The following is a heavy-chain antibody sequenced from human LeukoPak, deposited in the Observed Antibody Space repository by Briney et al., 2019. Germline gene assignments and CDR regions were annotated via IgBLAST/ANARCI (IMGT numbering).Heavy chain of an antibody. CDR1: GGSISSSGYY. V-gene: IGHV4-39*07. Sequence: SETLSLTCTVSGGSISSSGYYWGWIRQPPGKGLEWIGSMYYSGSTYYNPSLKSRVTISVDTSKNQFSLKLSSVTAADTAVYYCARETSQKGAHYMDVWGKGTTITISS. CDR3: ARETSQKGAHYMDV. CDR2: MYYSGST. J-gene: IGHJ6*03. D-gene: IGHD3-16*01.